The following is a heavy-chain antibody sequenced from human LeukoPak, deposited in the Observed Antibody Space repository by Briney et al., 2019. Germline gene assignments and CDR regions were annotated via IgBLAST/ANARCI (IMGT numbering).Heavy chain of an antibody. D-gene: IGHD3-22*01. Sequence: GGSLRLSCAASGFTFDDYAMHWVRQAPGKGLEWVSLMSGDGGSTYYADSVKGRSTISRDNSKNSLYLQMNSLRTEDTALYYCAKEAPYYYDSSGYPDYWGQGTLVTVSS. CDR1: GFTFDDYA. J-gene: IGHJ4*02. CDR2: MSGDGGST. V-gene: IGHV3-43*02. CDR3: AKEAPYYYDSSGYPDY.